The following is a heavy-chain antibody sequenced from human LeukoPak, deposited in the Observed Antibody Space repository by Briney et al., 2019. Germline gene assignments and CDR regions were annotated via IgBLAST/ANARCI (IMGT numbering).Heavy chain of an antibody. J-gene: IGHJ4*02. D-gene: IGHD6-6*01. CDR2: ISGHTGNT. V-gene: IGHV1-18*01. CDR3: ARDRPRSYSSSSIPFDY. Sequence: GASVKVSCKSSGYTFSSYGISWVRQAPGQGLEWMGWISGHTGNTNYAQNLQDRVTMTTDTSTSTAYMELRSLRSDDTAVYYCARDRPRSYSSSSIPFDYWGQGTLVTVSS. CDR1: GYTFSSYG.